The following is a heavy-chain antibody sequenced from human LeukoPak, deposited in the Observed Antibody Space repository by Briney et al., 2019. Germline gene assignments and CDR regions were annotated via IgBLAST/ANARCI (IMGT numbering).Heavy chain of an antibody. CDR1: GFTFSSYW. J-gene: IGHJ3*02. D-gene: IGHD5-12*01. CDR3: AREGGLEAFDI. Sequence: PGGSLRLSCAASGFTFSSYWMSWVRQAPGKGLEWVTNIKQDGSEKYYVDSVKGRFTISRDNAKNSLYLQMNSLRAEDTAVYYCAREGGLEAFDIWGQGTMVTVSS. V-gene: IGHV3-7*01. CDR2: IKQDGSEK.